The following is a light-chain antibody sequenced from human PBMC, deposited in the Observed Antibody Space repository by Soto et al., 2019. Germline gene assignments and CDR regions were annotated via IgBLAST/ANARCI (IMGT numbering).Light chain of an antibody. CDR1: QSVSSSY. J-gene: IGKJ1*01. CDR3: QQYASSTWT. V-gene: IGKV3-20*01. Sequence: EIVLTQSPGTLSLSPGERATLSCRASQSVSSSYLAWYQQKPGQAPRLLIYGASSRATGIPDRFSGSGSGTDFTRTISRLEPEDFAVYYCQQYASSTWTFGQGTKVEIK. CDR2: GAS.